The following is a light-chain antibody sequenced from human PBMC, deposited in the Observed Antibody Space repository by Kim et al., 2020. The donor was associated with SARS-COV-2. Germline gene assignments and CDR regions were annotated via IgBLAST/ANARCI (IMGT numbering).Light chain of an antibody. CDR1: QTISSY. Sequence: SASLGDRVTITCRASQTISSYLNWYQQKPGKPPKLLIYETSSLHSGVSSRFSGSESGTDFTLTISSLQPEDFATYYCQQTYSTPHTFGQGTKLEI. V-gene: IGKV1-39*01. CDR2: ETS. CDR3: QQTYSTPHT. J-gene: IGKJ2*01.